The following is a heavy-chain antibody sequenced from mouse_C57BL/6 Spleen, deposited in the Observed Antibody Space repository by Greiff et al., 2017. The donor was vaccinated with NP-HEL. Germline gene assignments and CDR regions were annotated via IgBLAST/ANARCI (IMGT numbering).Heavy chain of an antibody. CDR1: GYTFTSYW. D-gene: IGHD1-1*01. Sequence: VQLQQPGAELVMPGASVKLSCKASGYTFTSYWMHWVKQRPGQGLEWIGEIDPSDSYTNYNQKFKGKSTLTVDKSSSTAYVQLSSLTSEDSAVYYCASTVVATRYFDVWGKGTTVTVSS. V-gene: IGHV1-69*01. J-gene: IGHJ1*03. CDR2: IDPSDSYT. CDR3: ASTVVATRYFDV.